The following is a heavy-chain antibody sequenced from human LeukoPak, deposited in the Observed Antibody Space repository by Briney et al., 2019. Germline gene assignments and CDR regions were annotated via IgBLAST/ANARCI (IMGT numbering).Heavy chain of an antibody. CDR3: ARCTGYSSSWYGGYYYYYYKDV. CDR1: GGSFSDYY. V-gene: IGHV4-34*12. Sequence: SETLSLTCAVSGGSFSDYYWSWIRQPPGKGLEWIGEIILSGSTNYSPALKSRVTISVDTSKSQFSLKLSSVTAADTAVYYCARCTGYSSSWYGGYYYYYYKDVWGKGTTVTVSS. CDR2: IILSGST. J-gene: IGHJ6*03. D-gene: IGHD6-13*01.